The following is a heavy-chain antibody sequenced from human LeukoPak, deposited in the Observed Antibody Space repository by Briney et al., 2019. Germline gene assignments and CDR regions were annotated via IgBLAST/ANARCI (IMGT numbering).Heavy chain of an antibody. V-gene: IGHV4-59*11. CDR2: IYDSWNT. CDR1: SGSINNHY. J-gene: IGHJ4*02. Sequence: SETLSLTCIVSSGSINNHYWSWIRQPPGKGLEWIGYIYDSWNTNYNPSLKSRVTISIDTSKNQFSLNLTSATAADTAVYYCARDQIGYGLDYWGQGTLVTASS. CDR3: ARDQIGYGLDY. D-gene: IGHD5-18*01.